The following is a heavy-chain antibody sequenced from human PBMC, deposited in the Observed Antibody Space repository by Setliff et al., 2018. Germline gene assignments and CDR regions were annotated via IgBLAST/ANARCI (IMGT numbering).Heavy chain of an antibody. CDR2: ISDSGGST. CDR3: AKEVYRYGLNRIDY. J-gene: IGHJ4*02. CDR1: GFTFSSYG. D-gene: IGHD5-18*01. Sequence: PGGSLRLSCAASGFTFSSYGMHWVRQAPGKGLEWVSAISDSGGSTYYADSVKGRFTISRDNSKNTLYLQTNSLRAEDTAVYYCAKEVYRYGLNRIDYWGQGTLVTVSS. V-gene: IGHV3-23*01.